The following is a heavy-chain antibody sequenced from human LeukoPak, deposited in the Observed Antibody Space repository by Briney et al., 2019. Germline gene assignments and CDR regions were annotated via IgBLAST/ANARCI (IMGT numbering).Heavy chain of an antibody. Sequence: GRSLRLSCAASGFTFSSYAMHWVRQAPGKGLEWVAVISYDGSNKYYADSVKGRFTISRDNSKNTLYLQMNSLRAEDTAVYYCARQIPRIAVALDNWGQGTLVTVSS. CDR2: ISYDGSNK. V-gene: IGHV3-30*04. CDR1: GFTFSSYA. CDR3: ARQIPRIAVALDN. J-gene: IGHJ4*02. D-gene: IGHD6-19*01.